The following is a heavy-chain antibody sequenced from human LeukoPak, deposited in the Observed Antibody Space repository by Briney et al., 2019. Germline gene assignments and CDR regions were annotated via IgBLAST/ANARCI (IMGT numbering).Heavy chain of an antibody. D-gene: IGHD3-10*01. J-gene: IGHJ4*02. CDR2: INHSGST. Sequence: SETLSLTCTVSGGSFSGYYWSWIRQPPGKGLEWIGEINHSGSTNYNPSLKSRVTISVDTSKNQFSLKLSSVTAADTAVYYCARGRYYYGSGSQLDYWGQGTLVTVSS. CDR3: ARGRYYYGSGSQLDY. CDR1: GGSFSGYY. V-gene: IGHV4-34*01.